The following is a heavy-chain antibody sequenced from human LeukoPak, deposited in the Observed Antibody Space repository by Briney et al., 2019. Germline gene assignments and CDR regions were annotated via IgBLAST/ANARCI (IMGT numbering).Heavy chain of an antibody. Sequence: GTSLRLSCAASGFTFSSYGIHGVRQAPGKGLEWVAVISYDGSNKYYADSVKGRFTISRDNSKNTLYLQMGSLRAEDTAVYYCARDSRFLEWLLPPLVGMDVWGRGTTVTVSS. CDR2: ISYDGSNK. V-gene: IGHV3-30-3*01. CDR1: GFTFSSYG. D-gene: IGHD3-3*01. J-gene: IGHJ6*02. CDR3: ARDSRFLEWLLPPLVGMDV.